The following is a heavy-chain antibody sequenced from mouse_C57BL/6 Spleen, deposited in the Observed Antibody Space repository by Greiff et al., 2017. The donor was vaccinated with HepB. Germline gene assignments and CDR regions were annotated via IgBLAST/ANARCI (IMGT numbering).Heavy chain of an antibody. V-gene: IGHV5-17*01. J-gene: IGHJ3*01. CDR1: GFTFSDYG. CDR2: ISSGSSTI. D-gene: IGHD1-1*01. CDR3: ARRYGSSYVGFAY. Sequence: DVMLVESGGGLVKPGGSLKLSCAASGFTFSDYGMHWVRQAPEKGLEWVAYISSGSSTIYYADTVKGRFTISRDNAKNTLFLQMTSLRSEDTAMYYCARRYGSSYVGFAYWGQGTLVTVSA.